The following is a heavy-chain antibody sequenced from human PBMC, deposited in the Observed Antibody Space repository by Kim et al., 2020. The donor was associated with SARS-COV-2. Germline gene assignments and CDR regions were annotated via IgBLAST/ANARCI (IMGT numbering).Heavy chain of an antibody. D-gene: IGHD3-10*01. CDR3: ATYTFRAVFSSEY. J-gene: IGHJ4*02. Sequence: GGSLRLSCAASGVTLSDYSMNWVRQAPGKGLEWISCSYNTGAMHYADSVKGRFTVSRDNAKSSLYLQMNSLRAEDTAIYYCATYTFRAVFSSEYWGQGA. V-gene: IGHV3-48*04. CDR2: SYNTGAM. CDR1: GVTLSDYS.